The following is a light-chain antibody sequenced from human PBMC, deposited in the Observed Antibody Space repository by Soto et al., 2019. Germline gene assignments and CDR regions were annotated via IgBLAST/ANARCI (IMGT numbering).Light chain of an antibody. CDR3: QQANNMPLT. J-gene: IGKJ4*01. Sequence: DVHLTQSPSSVSASVGDRVTITCRASQGVNTWLAWYQKKPGKAPRLLIYGASSLQSGVPLRFSGSGSGTDFTLTISSLKPEDVGHYYCQQANNMPLTLGGGTKVDIK. CDR2: GAS. CDR1: QGVNTW. V-gene: IGKV1-12*01.